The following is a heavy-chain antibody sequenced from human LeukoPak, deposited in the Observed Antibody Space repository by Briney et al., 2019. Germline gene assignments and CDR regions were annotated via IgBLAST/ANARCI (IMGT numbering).Heavy chain of an antibody. CDR2: ISSSGSII. V-gene: IGHV3-48*03. Sequence: GGSLRLSCASSGFSFSDYEMNWVRQAPGKGLEWVSYISSSGSIIYYADSVKGRFTISRDNAKRSLFLQMNSLRVEDTAVYYCARTMWGFDYWGQGTLVTVSS. D-gene: IGHD7-27*01. J-gene: IGHJ4*02. CDR1: GFSFSDYE. CDR3: ARTMWGFDY.